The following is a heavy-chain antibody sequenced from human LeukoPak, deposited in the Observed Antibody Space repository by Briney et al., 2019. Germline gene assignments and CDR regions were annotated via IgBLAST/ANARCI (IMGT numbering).Heavy chain of an antibody. V-gene: IGHV1-46*01. CDR1: GYTFTSYY. J-gene: IGHJ4*02. CDR2: INPSGGST. D-gene: IGHD3-22*01. CDR3: ARDATDSSGYPFFDY. Sequence: RASVKVSCKASGYTFTSYYMHWVRQAPGQGLEWMEIINPSGGSTSYAQKFQGRVTMTTDTSTSTAYMELRSLRSDDTAVYYCARDATDSSGYPFFDYWGQGTLVTVSS.